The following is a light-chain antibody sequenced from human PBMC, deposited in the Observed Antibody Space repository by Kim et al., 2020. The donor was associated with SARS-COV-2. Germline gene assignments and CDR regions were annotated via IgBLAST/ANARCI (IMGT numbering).Light chain of an antibody. Sequence: PGQSITIACTGTSCDVGGYNYVSWYQQHPGKAPKLMIYDVSNRPSGVSNRFSGSKSGNTASLTISGLQAEDEADYYCSSYTSSSLVFGGGTQLTVL. J-gene: IGLJ2*01. V-gene: IGLV2-14*03. CDR1: SCDVGGYNY. CDR2: DVS. CDR3: SSYTSSSLV.